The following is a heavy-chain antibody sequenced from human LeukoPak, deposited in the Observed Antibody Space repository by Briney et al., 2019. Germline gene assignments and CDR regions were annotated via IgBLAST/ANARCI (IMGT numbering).Heavy chain of an antibody. Sequence: GGSLRLSCAASGFTFSTYTMNWVRQAPGKGLEWVAVISDDGRHNYYADSVKGRFTISRDNSKSTLYLQMNSLRDDDSAAYFCARVYLERLTAGYFDHWGQGTQVTVSP. D-gene: IGHD2-8*01. CDR2: ISDDGRHN. CDR1: GFTFSTYT. CDR3: ARVYLERLTAGYFDH. J-gene: IGHJ4*02. V-gene: IGHV3-30*04.